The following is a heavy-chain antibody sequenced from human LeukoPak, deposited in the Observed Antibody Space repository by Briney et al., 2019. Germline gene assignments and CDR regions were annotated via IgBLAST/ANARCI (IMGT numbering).Heavy chain of an antibody. Sequence: PSETLSLTCTVSGGSISSGSYYWSWIRQPAGKGLEWIGRIYTSGSTNYNPSLKSRVTISVDTSKNQFSLKLSSVTAADTAVYYCARGGITIFGVVITSEFDPWGQGTLVTVSS. J-gene: IGHJ5*02. D-gene: IGHD3-3*01. V-gene: IGHV4-61*02. CDR2: IYTSGST. CDR1: GGSISSGSYY. CDR3: ARGGITIFGVVITSEFDP.